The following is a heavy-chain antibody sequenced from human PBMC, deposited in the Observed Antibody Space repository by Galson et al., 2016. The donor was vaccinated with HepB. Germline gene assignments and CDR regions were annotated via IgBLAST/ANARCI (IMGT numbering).Heavy chain of an antibody. CDR1: GFTFSDYY. CDR3: ARGEYGFWCGYYYGMDV. V-gene: IGHV3-11*01. J-gene: IGHJ6*02. Sequence: SLRLSCAASGFTFSDYYMSWIRQAPGKGLEWVSFISSTGSKIYYAESVKGRFTISRDNAKNSLHLQMNSLRAEDTALYYCARGEYGFWCGYYYGMDVWGQGTTVTVSS. CDR2: ISSTGSKI. D-gene: IGHD3-3*01.